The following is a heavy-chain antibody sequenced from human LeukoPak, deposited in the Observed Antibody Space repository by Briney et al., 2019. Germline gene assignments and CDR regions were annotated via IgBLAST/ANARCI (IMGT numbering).Heavy chain of an antibody. V-gene: IGHV3-9*01. CDR3: AIGQTGNFDY. CDR2: ISWNSGSI. CDR1: GFTFDDYA. Sequence: PGGSLRLSCAASGFTFDDYAMHWVRQAPGKGLEWVSGISWNSGSIGYADSVKGRFTISRDDSKNTLYLQMNSLRAEDTAVYYCAIGQTGNFDYWGQGTLVTVSS. D-gene: IGHD1-1*01. J-gene: IGHJ4*02.